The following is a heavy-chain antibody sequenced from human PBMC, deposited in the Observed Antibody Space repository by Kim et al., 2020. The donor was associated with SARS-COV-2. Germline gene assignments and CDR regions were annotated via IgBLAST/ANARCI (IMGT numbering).Heavy chain of an antibody. CDR3: ARDWARQQLVLGAFDI. CDR2: ISSSSSYI. J-gene: IGHJ3*02. Sequence: GGSLRLSCAASGFTFSSYSMNWVRQAPGKGLECVSSISSSSSYIYYADSVKGRFTISRDNAKNSLYLQMNSLRAEDTAVYYCARDWARQQLVLGAFDIWGQGTMVTVSS. D-gene: IGHD6-13*01. CDR1: GFTFSSYS. V-gene: IGHV3-21*01.